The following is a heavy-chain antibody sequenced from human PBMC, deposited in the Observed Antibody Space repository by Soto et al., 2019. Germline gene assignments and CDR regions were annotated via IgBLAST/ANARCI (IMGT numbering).Heavy chain of an antibody. CDR3: ARTRYSGYALDGRVDP. Sequence: PSETLSLTCTVSGASVSSITYYWGWIRQPPGKGLEWIGSIYYTGSTFYNPPLKSRVTISVDTSKNQFSLKLSSVTAADTAVYYCARTRYSGYALDGRVDPWGQVTLVSVS. CDR1: GASVSSITYY. J-gene: IGHJ5*02. CDR2: IYYTGST. V-gene: IGHV4-39*01. D-gene: IGHD5-12*01.